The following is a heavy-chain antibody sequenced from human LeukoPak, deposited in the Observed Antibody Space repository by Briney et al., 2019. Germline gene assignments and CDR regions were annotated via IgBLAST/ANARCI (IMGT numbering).Heavy chain of an antibody. CDR2: IYYSGSTYYSGST. Sequence: SETLSLTCTVSGGSISGYYWSWIRQPPGKGLEWIGYIYYSGSTYYSGSTNYNPSLKSRVTISVDTSKNQFSLDLRSVTAADTAVYYCAREMRGYSGSNPDYWGQGTLVTVSS. CDR3: AREMRGYSGSNPDY. J-gene: IGHJ4*02. D-gene: IGHD5-12*01. V-gene: IGHV4-59*01. CDR1: GGSISGYY.